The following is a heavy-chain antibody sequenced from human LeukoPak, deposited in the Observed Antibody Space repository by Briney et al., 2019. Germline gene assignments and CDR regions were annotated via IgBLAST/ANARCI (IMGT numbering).Heavy chain of an antibody. J-gene: IGHJ5*02. CDR3: ARGRLGRFSSSWYWFDP. CDR1: GYTFTSYD. D-gene: IGHD6-13*01. CDR2: MNPNSGNT. V-gene: IGHV1-8*01. Sequence: GASVKVSCKASGYTFTSYDINWGRQATGQGLGWMGWMNPNSGNTGYAQKFQGRVTMTRNTSISTAYMELSSLRSEDTAVYYCARGRLGRFSSSWYWFDPWGQGTLVTVSS.